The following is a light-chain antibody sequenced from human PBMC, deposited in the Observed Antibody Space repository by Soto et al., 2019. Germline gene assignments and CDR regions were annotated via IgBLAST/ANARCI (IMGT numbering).Light chain of an antibody. CDR2: WAS. V-gene: IGKV4-1*01. Sequence: DIVMTQSPDSLAVSLGERATINCKSSQSVLYSSNNKDYVAWYQQKPGQPPKLHIYWASIRESGVPDRFSGSGSGKAFTLSISSLQAEDVAVYYCQQFDSTPYTLGQGTKLEIK. CDR1: QSVLYSSNNKDY. J-gene: IGKJ2*01. CDR3: QQFDSTPYT.